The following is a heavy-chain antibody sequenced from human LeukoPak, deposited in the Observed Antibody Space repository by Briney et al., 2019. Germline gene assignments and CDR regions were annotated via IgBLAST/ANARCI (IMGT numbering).Heavy chain of an antibody. CDR3: ARDVDGNGYLGGIY. CDR2: IWHDVGKK. J-gene: IGHJ4*02. D-gene: IGHD5-24*01. V-gene: IGHV3-33*01. Sequence: GGSLRLSCAASGFTFGKYGIHWVRQAPGKGLECVAVIWHDVGKKYYADSVKGRFIISRDNSLNTLYLQMSSLRAEDTAMYLCARDVDGNGYLGGIYWGQGTVVTVSS. CDR1: GFTFGKYG.